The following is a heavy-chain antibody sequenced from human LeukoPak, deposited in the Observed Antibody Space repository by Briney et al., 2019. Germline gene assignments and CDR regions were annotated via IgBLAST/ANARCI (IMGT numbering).Heavy chain of an antibody. Sequence: SETLSLTCTVSGGSISSYYWSWIRQPPGKGLEWIGYIYYSGSTNYNPSLKSRVTISVDTSKNQFSLKLSSVTAADTAVYYCARGNYDILTGYYFDYWGQGTLVTVSS. V-gene: IGHV4-59*01. CDR3: ARGNYDILTGYYFDY. J-gene: IGHJ4*02. D-gene: IGHD3-9*01. CDR2: IYYSGST. CDR1: GGSISSYY.